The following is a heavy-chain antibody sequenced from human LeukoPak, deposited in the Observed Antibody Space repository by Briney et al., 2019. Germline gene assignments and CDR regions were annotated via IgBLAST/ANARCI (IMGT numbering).Heavy chain of an antibody. J-gene: IGHJ4*02. V-gene: IGHV1-69*13. CDR3: ARGPRRYDFWSGYGPSDY. CDR1: GGTFSSYA. CDR2: IIPIFGTA. Sequence: SVKVSCKASGGTFSSYAISWVRQAPGQGLEWMGGIIPIFGTANYAQKFQGRVTITADESTSTAYMELSSLRSEDTAVYYCARGPRRYDFWSGYGPSDYWGQGTLVTVSS. D-gene: IGHD3-3*01.